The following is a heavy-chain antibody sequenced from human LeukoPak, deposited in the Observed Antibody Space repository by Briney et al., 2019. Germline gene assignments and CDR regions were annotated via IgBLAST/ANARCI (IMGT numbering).Heavy chain of an antibody. D-gene: IGHD3-10*01. Sequence: SETLFLTCAVYGGSFSGYYWSWIRQPPGKGLEWIGEINHSGSTNYNPSLKSRVTISVDTSKNQFSLKLSSVTAADTAVYYCAARGRYYGSGSYRDYWGQGTLVTVSS. V-gene: IGHV4-34*01. J-gene: IGHJ4*02. CDR2: INHSGST. CDR1: GGSFSGYY. CDR3: AARGRYYGSGSYRDY.